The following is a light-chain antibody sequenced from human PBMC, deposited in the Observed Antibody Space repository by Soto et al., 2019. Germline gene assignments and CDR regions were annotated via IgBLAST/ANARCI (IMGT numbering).Light chain of an antibody. Sequence: QSALTQPASVSGSPGQSITISCTGTTNDVGNYNLVSWYQHHPGKAPRLIIYEGTKRPTGVSNRFSGSKSDNTASLTISGLQAEDEADYYCCSYGGSTTYSVFGGGTQLTV. J-gene: IGLJ7*01. CDR3: CSYGGSTTYSV. CDR2: EGT. V-gene: IGLV2-23*01. CDR1: TNDVGNYNL.